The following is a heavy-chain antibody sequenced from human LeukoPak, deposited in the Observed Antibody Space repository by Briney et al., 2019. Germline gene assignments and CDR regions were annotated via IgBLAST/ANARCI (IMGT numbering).Heavy chain of an antibody. J-gene: IGHJ6*03. D-gene: IGHD4-23*01. CDR1: GGSISSDDYY. CDR2: IYYSGRT. V-gene: IGHV4-30-4*08. Sequence: SQTLSLTCIVSGGSISSDDYYWSWIRQPPGKGLEWIGSIYYSGRTYYHPSLKSRLAMSRDTSKNQFSLKLTSVTAADTAVYYCARLDTAMVKTTVVTPLYWYYIDVWGRGTTVTVSS. CDR3: ARLDTAMVKTTVVTPLYWYYIDV.